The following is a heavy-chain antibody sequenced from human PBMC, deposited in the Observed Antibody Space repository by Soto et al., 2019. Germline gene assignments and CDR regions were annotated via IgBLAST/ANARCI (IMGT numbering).Heavy chain of an antibody. CDR1: GYTFTSYY. J-gene: IGHJ4*02. Sequence: QVLLVQSGAEVKKPGASVKVSCKASGYTFTSYYMHWVRQAPGQGLEWMGLINPSGGSTTYPQKFQGRVNMTRATATSPVDMELRSMRSEDTAVYYCARGGVRYCSGGSCPGGYWGQGTLVTVSS. CDR3: ARGGVRYCSGGSCPGGY. CDR2: INPSGGST. D-gene: IGHD2-15*01. V-gene: IGHV1-46*03.